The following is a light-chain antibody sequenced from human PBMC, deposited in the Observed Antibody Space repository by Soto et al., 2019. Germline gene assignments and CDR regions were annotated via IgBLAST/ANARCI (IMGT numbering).Light chain of an antibody. J-gene: IGKJ2*01. CDR3: MQSVYWPPYT. CDR1: QSLAYSDGNTY. Sequence: DVVMTQSPLFLPVTLGQPATISCRSSQSLAYSDGNTYLHWFQQRPGQSPRRLIYNLSSRDSGVPDRFSGSGSGTDFTLKISRVEAEDVGVSYCMQSVYWPPYTFGQGTKLEIK. CDR2: NLS. V-gene: IGKV2-30*01.